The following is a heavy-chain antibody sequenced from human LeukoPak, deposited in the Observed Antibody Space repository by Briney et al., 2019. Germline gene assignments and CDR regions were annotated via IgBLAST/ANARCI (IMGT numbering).Heavy chain of an antibody. J-gene: IGHJ4*02. D-gene: IGHD3-22*01. CDR1: GFTFSIYA. CDR3: AKDSTGYYYDPLDY. Sequence: GGSLRLSCAASGFTFSIYAKTWVRQAPGKGLEWVSGISGSGDGTYYADPVKGRFTISRDNSKNTLYLQMNSLKAEDTALYYCAKDSTGYYYDPLDYWGQGTLVTVSS. V-gene: IGHV3-23*01. CDR2: ISGSGDGT.